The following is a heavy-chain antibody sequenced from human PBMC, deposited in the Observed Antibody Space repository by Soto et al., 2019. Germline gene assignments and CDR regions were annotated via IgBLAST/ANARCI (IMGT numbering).Heavy chain of an antibody. Sequence: PGGSLRLSCAASGFTFSSYAMHWVRQAPGKGLEWVAVTSYDGSNKYYADSVKGRFTISRDNSKNTLYLLMNSLRADDTAVYYCAREWFTNGMDVWGQGTTVTVS. CDR2: TSYDGSNK. J-gene: IGHJ6*02. V-gene: IGHV3-30-3*01. CDR3: AREWFTNGMDV. CDR1: GFTFSSYA. D-gene: IGHD3-22*01.